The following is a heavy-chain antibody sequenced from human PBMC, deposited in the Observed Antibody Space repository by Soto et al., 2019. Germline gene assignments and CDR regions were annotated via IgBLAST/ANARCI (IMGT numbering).Heavy chain of an antibody. D-gene: IGHD6-6*01. CDR1: GGSFSGYY. V-gene: IGHV4-34*01. Sequence: SETLSLTCAVYGGSFSGYYWSVSRQPPGKGLEWIGEINHSGSTNYNPSLKSRVTISVDTSKNQFSLKLSSVTAADTAVYYCARGFGGRRQLVRAPPPDYCGPGPLLTVSS. J-gene: IGHJ4*02. CDR3: ARGFGGRRQLVRAPPPDY. CDR2: INHSGST.